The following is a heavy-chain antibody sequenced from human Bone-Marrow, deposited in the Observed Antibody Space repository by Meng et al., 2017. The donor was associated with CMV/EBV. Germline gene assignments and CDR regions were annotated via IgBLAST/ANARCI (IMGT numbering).Heavy chain of an antibody. D-gene: IGHD1-1*01. Sequence: SETLSLTCSVSGDSISSYYWNWIRQPPGKGLEWIGNIYYSGSTNYNPPLKSRVSISVDMSKNQFSLKLNSVTAADTAVYYCARDLPGNDGMDVWGQGTTVTVSS. CDR3: ARDLPGNDGMDV. J-gene: IGHJ6*02. CDR1: GDSISSYY. V-gene: IGHV4-59*01. CDR2: IYYSGST.